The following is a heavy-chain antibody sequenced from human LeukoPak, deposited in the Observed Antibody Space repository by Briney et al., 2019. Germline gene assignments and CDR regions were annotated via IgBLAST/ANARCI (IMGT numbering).Heavy chain of an antibody. D-gene: IGHD3-16*01. CDR1: GGTFSSYA. J-gene: IGHJ4*02. CDR2: INPSGGST. CDR3: ARDTTGPRGETRNGWGLFDY. Sequence: ASVKVSCKASGGTFSSYAISWVRQAPGQGLEWMGIINPSGGSTSYAQKFQGRVTMTRDTSTSTVYMELSSLRSEDTAVYYCARDTTGPRGETRNGWGLFDYWGQGTLVTVSS. V-gene: IGHV1-46*01.